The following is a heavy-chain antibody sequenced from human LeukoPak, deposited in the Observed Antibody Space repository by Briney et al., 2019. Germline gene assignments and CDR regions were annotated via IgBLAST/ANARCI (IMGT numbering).Heavy chain of an antibody. J-gene: IGHJ4*02. V-gene: IGHV1-8*01. CDR3: ARVGHRITFGGVIVPYFDY. D-gene: IGHD3-16*02. CDR2: MNPNSGNT. Sequence: ASVKVSCKASGYSFSSHDINWVRQATGQGLEWMGWMNPNSGNTGYAQKFQGRVTMTRNTSISTAYMELSSLRSEDTAVYYCARVGHRITFGGVIVPYFDYWGQGTLVTVSS. CDR1: GYSFSSHD.